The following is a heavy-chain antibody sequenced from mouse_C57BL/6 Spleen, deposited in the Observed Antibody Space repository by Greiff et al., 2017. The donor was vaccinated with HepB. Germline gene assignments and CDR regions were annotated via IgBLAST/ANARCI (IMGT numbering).Heavy chain of an antibody. Sequence: QVQLQQPGAELVKPGASVKLSCKASGYTFTSYWMHWVKQRPGQGLEWIGMIHPNSGSTNYNEKFKSKATLTVDKSSSTAYMQLGSLTSEDSAVYYCAREGGLRPMDYWGQGTSVTVSS. D-gene: IGHD2-4*01. V-gene: IGHV1-64*01. CDR3: AREGGLRPMDY. CDR2: IHPNSGST. J-gene: IGHJ4*01. CDR1: GYTFTSYW.